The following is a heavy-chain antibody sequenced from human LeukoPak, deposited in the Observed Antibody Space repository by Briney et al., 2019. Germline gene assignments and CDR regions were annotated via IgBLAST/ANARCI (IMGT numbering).Heavy chain of an antibody. D-gene: IGHD6-19*01. CDR2: ISSSSSYI. V-gene: IGHV3-21*01. J-gene: IGHJ4*02. CDR1: GFTFSSYS. CDR3: AIMSSGWYTNDFDY. Sequence: PGGSLRLSCAASGFTFSSYSMNWVRQAPGKGLEWVSSISSSSSYIYYADSVKGRFTISRDNAKNSLYLQMNSLRAEDTAVYYCAIMSSGWYTNDFDYWGQGTLVTVSS.